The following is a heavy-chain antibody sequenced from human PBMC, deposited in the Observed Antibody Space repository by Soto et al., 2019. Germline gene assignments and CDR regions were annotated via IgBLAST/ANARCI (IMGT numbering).Heavy chain of an antibody. D-gene: IGHD4-17*01. CDR3: AVTTVVTRLSY. CDR1: GYTFTSYG. V-gene: IGHV1-18*01. J-gene: IGHJ4*02. Sequence: GASVKVSCKASGYTFTSYGISWVRQAPGQGLEWMGWISAYNGNTNYAQKLQGRVTMTTDTSTSTAYMELRSLRSDDTAVYYRAVTTVVTRLSYWGQGTLVTVSS. CDR2: ISAYNGNT.